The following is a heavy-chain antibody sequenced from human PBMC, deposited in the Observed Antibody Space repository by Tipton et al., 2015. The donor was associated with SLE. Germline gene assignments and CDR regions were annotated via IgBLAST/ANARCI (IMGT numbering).Heavy chain of an antibody. CDR3: ARMAGYYHFDY. Sequence: TLSLTCAVSGDSISSYNWWTWVRQPPGKGLEWIGEVYHSGKSNYNPSLESRVTISGDTSENQLSLILTSVTAADTAIYYCARMAGYYHFDYWGPGTQVTVSS. D-gene: IGHD3-9*01. V-gene: IGHV4-4*02. J-gene: IGHJ4*02. CDR1: GDSISSYNW. CDR2: VYHSGKS.